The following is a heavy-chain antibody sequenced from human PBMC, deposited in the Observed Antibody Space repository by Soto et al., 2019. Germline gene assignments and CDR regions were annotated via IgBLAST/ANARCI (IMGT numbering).Heavy chain of an antibody. CDR2: ISAYNGNT. CDR3: ARDFHDSGLHNWFAP. CDR1: GYTFTSYG. J-gene: IGHJ5*02. V-gene: IGHV1-18*01. D-gene: IGHD5-12*01. Sequence: ASVKVSCKASGYTFTSYGISWVRQAPGQGLEWMGWISAYNGNTNYAQKLQGRVTMTTDTSTSTAYMELRSLRSDDTAVYYCARDFHDSGLHNWFAPWGQGTLVTVSS.